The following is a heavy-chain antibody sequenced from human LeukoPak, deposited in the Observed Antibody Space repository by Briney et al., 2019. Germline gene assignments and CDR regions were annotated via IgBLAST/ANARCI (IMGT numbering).Heavy chain of an antibody. D-gene: IGHD6-6*01. J-gene: IGHJ4*02. CDR1: GFTFSSYS. Sequence: GGSLRLSCAASGFTFSSYSMNWVRQAPGKGLEWVGRIKSKTDGGTTDYAAPVKGRFTISRDDSKNTLYLRMNSLKREDTAVYYCTTDQYSGTMTFDYWGQGTLVTVSS. V-gene: IGHV3-15*01. CDR2: IKSKTDGGTT. CDR3: TTDQYSGTMTFDY.